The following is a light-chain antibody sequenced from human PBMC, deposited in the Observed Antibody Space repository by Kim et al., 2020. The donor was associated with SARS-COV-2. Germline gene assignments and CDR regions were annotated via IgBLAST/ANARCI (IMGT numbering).Light chain of an antibody. Sequence: PGGKGNLTCASNTGAVTSGYYPNWFQLKPGQAPRSMIHTASGRHSWTPARFSGSLLGGKAALTLSGVQPEDEAEYYCLLYYGGVWVFGGGTKLTVL. CDR3: LLYYGGVWV. CDR1: TGAVTSGYY. V-gene: IGLV7-43*01. CDR2: TAS. J-gene: IGLJ3*02.